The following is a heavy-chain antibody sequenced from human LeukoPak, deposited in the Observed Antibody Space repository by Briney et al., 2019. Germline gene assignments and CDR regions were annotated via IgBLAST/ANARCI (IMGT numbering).Heavy chain of an antibody. J-gene: IGHJ4*02. CDR1: RFIFSNYA. CDR2: INHSGST. V-gene: IGHV4-34*01. CDR3: ARVPYGSGSYSKFDY. D-gene: IGHD3-10*01. Sequence: PGGSLRLSCGASRFIFSNYAMTWVRQPPGKGLEWIGEINHSGSTNYNPSLKSRVTISVDTSKNQFSLKLSSVTAADTAVYYCARVPYGSGSYSKFDYWGQGTLVTVSS.